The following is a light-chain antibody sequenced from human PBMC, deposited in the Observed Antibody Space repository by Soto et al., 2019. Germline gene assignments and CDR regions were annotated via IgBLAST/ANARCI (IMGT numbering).Light chain of an antibody. V-gene: IGKV1-5*03. CDR3: QHYNSYSEE. CDR1: QTISSW. J-gene: IGKJ1*01. CDR2: KAS. Sequence: DIQITHSPSTLSGSVGDRVTITCRASQTISSWLAWYQQKPGKAPKLLIYKASTLKSGVPSRFSGSGSGTEFTLTISSLQPDDFATYYCQHYNSYSEEFGQGTKVDIK.